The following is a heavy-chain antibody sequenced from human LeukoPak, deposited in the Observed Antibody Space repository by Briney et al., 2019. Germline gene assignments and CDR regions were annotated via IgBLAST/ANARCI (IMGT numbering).Heavy chain of an antibody. CDR2: INWNSNSI. Sequence: GGSLRLSCAASGFTFDDYAMHWVRHAPGKGLEWVSGINWNSNSIGYADSVKGRFTISRDSAKNSLYLQMNSLRAEDMALYYCAKDMTRGIAVPGSNWGQGTLVTVSS. CDR3: AKDMTRGIAVPGSN. CDR1: GFTFDDYA. V-gene: IGHV3-9*03. D-gene: IGHD6-13*01. J-gene: IGHJ1*01.